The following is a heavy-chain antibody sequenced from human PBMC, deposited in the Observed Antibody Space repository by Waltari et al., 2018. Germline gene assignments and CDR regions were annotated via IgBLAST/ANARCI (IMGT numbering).Heavy chain of an antibody. D-gene: IGHD2-21*01. CDR1: GYTFTGYY. CDR3: ARLRECGGDCHIPGWFDP. CDR2: INPNSGGT. V-gene: IGHV1-2*02. Sequence: QVQLVQSGAEVKKPGASVKVSCKASGYTFTGYYMHWVRQATGQGLEWMGWINPNSGGTNYAQKFQGRVTMTRDTSISTAYMELSRLRSDDTAVYYCARLRECGGDCHIPGWFDPWGQGTLVTVSS. J-gene: IGHJ5*02.